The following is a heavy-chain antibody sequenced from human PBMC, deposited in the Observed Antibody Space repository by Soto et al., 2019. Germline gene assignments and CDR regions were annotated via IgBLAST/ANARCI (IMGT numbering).Heavy chain of an antibody. CDR2: LYHSGST. V-gene: IGHV4-4*02. D-gene: IGHD6-6*01. CDR3: ARTSMAGGGYYYCGMDV. CDR1: GDSISSSNW. Sequence: QVQLQESGPGLVKPSGTLSLTCAVSGDSISSSNWWSWVRQPPGKGLEWVGELYHSGSTNYNPSLKRRVTLAVDKTKNQFSLKLRSVAAADTAGYYCARTSMAGGGYYYCGMDVWGQGNTVTVSS. J-gene: IGHJ6*02.